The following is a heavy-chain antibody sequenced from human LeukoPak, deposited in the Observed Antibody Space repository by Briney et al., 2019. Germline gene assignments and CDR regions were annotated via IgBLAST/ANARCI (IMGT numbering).Heavy chain of an antibody. CDR2: INPNSGGT. V-gene: IGHV1-2*04. D-gene: IGHD6-19*01. Sequence: ASVKVSCKASGYTFTGYYMHWVRQAPGQGLEWMGWINPNSGGTNYAQKFQGWVTMTRDTSISTAYMELSRLRSDDTAVYYCARGYSSGWYHYYYYYYGMDVRGQGTTVTVSS. CDR3: ARGYSSGWYHYYYYYYGMDV. J-gene: IGHJ6*02. CDR1: GYTFTGYY.